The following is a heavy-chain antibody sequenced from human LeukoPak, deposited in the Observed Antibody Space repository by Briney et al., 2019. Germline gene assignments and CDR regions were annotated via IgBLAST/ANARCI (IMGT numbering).Heavy chain of an antibody. CDR3: ARDFGTTGYDLYDY. CDR2: INQGGNEK. D-gene: IGHD3-9*01. CDR1: GFTFNNYW. J-gene: IGHJ4*02. V-gene: IGHV3-7*01. Sequence: GGSLLLSCSASGFTFNNYWTSWVRQAPGKGLEWVANINQGGNEKYYVDSVRGRFTISRDNAKNSLYLQMNSLRDEDTSVYYRARDFGTTGYDLYDYWGQGTLVTVSS.